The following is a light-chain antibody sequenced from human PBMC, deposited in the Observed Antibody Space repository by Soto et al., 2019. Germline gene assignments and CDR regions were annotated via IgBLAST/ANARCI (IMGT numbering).Light chain of an antibody. J-gene: IGKJ1*01. CDR3: QQNNTHPWT. V-gene: IGKV3-15*01. CDR2: AAS. CDR1: QSVSSN. Sequence: RSRYTRSVVPEETATRSCRASQSVSSNLNWYQQKPGQAPRLLIYAASYMPSGVPARFSGSGSGTEFTLTISSLQPGDFATYYCQQNNTHPWTFGQGTKVDIK.